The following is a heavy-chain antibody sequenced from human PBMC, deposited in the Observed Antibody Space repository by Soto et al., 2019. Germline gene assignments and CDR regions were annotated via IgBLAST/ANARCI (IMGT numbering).Heavy chain of an antibody. J-gene: IGHJ3*02. CDR1: ADTFTSYY. D-gene: IGHD3-22*01. CDR3: ARCSYYYDSSGYYYDDAFDI. V-gene: IGHV1-69*06. CDR2: IIPIFGTA. Sequence: ASLKVSCKAPADTFTSYYIHWVRQAPGHGLEWMGRIIPIFGTANYAQKFQGRVTITADKSTSTAYMELSSLRSEDTAVYYCARCSYYYDSSGYYYDDAFDIWGQGTMVTVSS.